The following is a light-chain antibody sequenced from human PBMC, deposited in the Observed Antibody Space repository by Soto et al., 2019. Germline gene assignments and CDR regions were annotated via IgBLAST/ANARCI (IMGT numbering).Light chain of an antibody. CDR3: QQRSNWLT. V-gene: IGKV3-11*01. J-gene: IGKJ4*01. Sequence: EIVLTQSPGTLSLSPGERATLSCRASQSVSNNYLAWYQQKPGQAPRLLIYDESNRATGIPARFSGSGSGTDFTLTISSLEPEDFAVYYCQQRSNWLTFGGGTKVDI. CDR2: DES. CDR1: QSVSNNY.